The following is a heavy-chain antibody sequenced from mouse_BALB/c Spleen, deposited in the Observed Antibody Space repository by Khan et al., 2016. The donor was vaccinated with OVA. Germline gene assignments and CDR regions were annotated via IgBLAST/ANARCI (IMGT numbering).Heavy chain of an antibody. CDR1: GYTFTSYT. V-gene: IGHV1-4*01. Sequence: QIQLVQSGAELARPGASVKMSCKASGYTFTSYTMHWVKQRPGQGLEWIGYIIPSTVYTNYNQKFKDKPTLTADKSSSTAYMQLSSLTSEDSAVYYCARDFHYYGSRGAMDNWGQGTSVTVSS. CDR3: ARDFHYYGSRGAMDN. D-gene: IGHD1-1*01. J-gene: IGHJ4*01. CDR2: IIPSTVYT.